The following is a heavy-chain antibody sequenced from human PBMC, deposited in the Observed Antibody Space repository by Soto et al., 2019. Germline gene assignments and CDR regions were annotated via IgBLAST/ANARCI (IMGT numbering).Heavy chain of an antibody. J-gene: IGHJ4*02. V-gene: IGHV3-74*01. CDR1: GFTFSSFW. D-gene: IGHD3-16*01. CDR3: ARGGGDGSNWGHVY. CDR2: INSDGSTT. Sequence: EVQLVESGGGLVQPGESLRLSCAASGFTFSSFWMHWVRQAPGKGLMWVSRINSDGSTTTYADSVKGRFTISRDNAKNTLYLQMNSLRAEDTAVYYCARGGGDGSNWGHVYWGQGTLVTVSS.